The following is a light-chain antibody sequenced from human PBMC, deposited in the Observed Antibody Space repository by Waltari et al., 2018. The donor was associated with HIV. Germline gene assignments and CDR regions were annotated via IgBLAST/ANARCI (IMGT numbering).Light chain of an antibody. CDR1: SGSVSKSSD. J-gene: IGLJ3*02. CDR3: VLYMGSGIPM. CDR2: ATN. V-gene: IGLV8-61*01. Sequence: QTVVTQEPSLSVSPGGTITLTCGLNSGSVSKSSDPSWYQQTPGQAPRTLVYATNTRSSGVPDRFSGTILGNKAALTITGAQADDDSAFYCVLYMGSGIPMFGGGTKLTVL.